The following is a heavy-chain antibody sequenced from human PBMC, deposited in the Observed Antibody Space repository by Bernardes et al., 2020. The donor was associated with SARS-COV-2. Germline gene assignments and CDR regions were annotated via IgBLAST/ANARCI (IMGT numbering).Heavy chain of an antibody. CDR3: ARQLPTYDFWSGYYPDY. CDR2: IDPSDSYT. CDR1: GYSFTSYW. D-gene: IGHD3-3*01. J-gene: IGHJ4*02. V-gene: IGHV5-10-1*01. Sequence: GASLKISCKGSGYSFTSYWISWVRQMPGKGLEWMGRIDPSDSYTNYSPSFQGHVTISADKSISTAYLQWSSLKASDTAMYYCARQLPTYDFWSGYYPDYWGQGTLVTVSS.